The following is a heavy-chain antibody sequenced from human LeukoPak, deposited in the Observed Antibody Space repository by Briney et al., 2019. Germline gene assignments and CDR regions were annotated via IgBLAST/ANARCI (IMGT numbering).Heavy chain of an antibody. CDR2: ISYDGSNK. D-gene: IGHD3-22*01. Sequence: GGSLRLSCAASGFPFSSYAMHWVRQAPGKGLEWVAVISYDGSNKYYADSVKGRFTISRDNSKNTLYLQMNSLRAEDTAVYYCARGEYYYDSSGYYSPFDYWGQGTLVTVSS. CDR3: ARGEYYYDSSGYYSPFDY. CDR1: GFPFSSYA. V-gene: IGHV3-30-3*01. J-gene: IGHJ4*02.